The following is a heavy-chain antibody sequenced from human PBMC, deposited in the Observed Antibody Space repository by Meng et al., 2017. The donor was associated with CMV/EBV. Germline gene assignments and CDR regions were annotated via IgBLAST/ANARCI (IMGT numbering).Heavy chain of an antibody. CDR3: AREKIISRFAYFHH. J-gene: IGHJ1*01. CDR1: GGTFSSYS. Sequence: QIQLVQSGAEVKKPGSSVKVSCKASGGTFSSYSISWVRQAPGQGLEWMGAITPLFGTSTYAEKFQGRVMITADESTSTAYMELSSLKSDDTAVYCCAREKIISRFAYFHHWGQGTLVTVSS. CDR2: ITPLFGTS. V-gene: IGHV1-69*01. D-gene: IGHD3-10*01.